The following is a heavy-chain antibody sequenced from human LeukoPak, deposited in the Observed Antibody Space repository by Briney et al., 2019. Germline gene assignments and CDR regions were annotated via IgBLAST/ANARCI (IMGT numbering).Heavy chain of an antibody. Sequence: GGSLRLSCAASGFTFSSYGMHWVRQAPGKGLEWVAFIRYDGSNKYYADSVKGRFTISRDNSKNTLYLQMNSLRAEDTAVYYCAKDGRIGGATGDCDYWGQGTLVTVSS. CDR1: GFTFSSYG. D-gene: IGHD1-26*01. CDR3: AKDGRIGGATGDCDY. CDR2: IRYDGSNK. V-gene: IGHV3-30*02. J-gene: IGHJ4*02.